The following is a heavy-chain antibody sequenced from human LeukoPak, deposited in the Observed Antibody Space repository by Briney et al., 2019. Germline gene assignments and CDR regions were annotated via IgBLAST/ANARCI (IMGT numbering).Heavy chain of an antibody. J-gene: IGHJ4*02. CDR2: VYYTGDT. D-gene: IGHD6-19*01. V-gene: IGHV4-39*01. CDR3: ASLMVVAGRPYLDS. Sequence: SETLSLTYTVSGGSISSDSYYWGWIRQSPGKGLEWIGSVYYTGDTYYNPSLKGRVTISVDTSRNQFSLRLTSMTAAYSSVYYCASLMVVAGRPYLDSWGQGSLVTVSS. CDR1: GGSISSDSYY.